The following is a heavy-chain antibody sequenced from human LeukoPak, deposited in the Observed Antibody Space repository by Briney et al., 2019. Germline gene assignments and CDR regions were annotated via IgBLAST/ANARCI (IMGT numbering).Heavy chain of an antibody. CDR3: ASSGIAAAGKAFLQH. CDR2: IYYSGST. D-gene: IGHD6-13*01. CDR1: GGSISSYY. V-gene: IGHV4-59*01. J-gene: IGHJ1*01. Sequence: SETLSLTCTVSGGSISSYYWSWIRQPPGKGLEWMGYIYYSGSTNYNPSLKSRVTISVDTSKNQFSLKLSSVTAADTAVYYCASSGIAAAGKAFLQHWGQGTLVTVSS.